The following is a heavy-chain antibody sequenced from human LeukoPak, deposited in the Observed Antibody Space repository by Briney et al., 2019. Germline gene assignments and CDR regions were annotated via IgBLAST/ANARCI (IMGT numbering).Heavy chain of an antibody. V-gene: IGHV4-31*03. Sequence: PSETLSLTCTVSGGSISSGEYYWTWIRQHPGKGLEWIGYIFYSGSTYYSTSLKSRVSISLDTSKNQFSLKLSSVTAADTAVYYCARGSRYYGSGSYYFHNWFDPWGQGTLVTVSS. CDR2: IFYSGST. J-gene: IGHJ5*02. CDR3: ARGSRYYGSGSYYFHNWFDP. D-gene: IGHD3-10*01. CDR1: GGSISSGEYY.